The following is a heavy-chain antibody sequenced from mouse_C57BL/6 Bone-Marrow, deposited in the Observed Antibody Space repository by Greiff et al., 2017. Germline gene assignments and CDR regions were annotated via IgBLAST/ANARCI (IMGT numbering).Heavy chain of an antibody. CDR2: IYPRSGNT. Sequence: QVQLKQSGAELARPGASVKLSCKASGYTFTSYGISWVKQRTGQGLEWIGEIYPRSGNTYYNEKFKGKATLTADKSSSTAYMELRSLTSEDSAVYFCARGSNPFAYWGQGTLVTVSA. CDR1: GYTFTSYG. J-gene: IGHJ3*01. CDR3: ARGSNPFAY. V-gene: IGHV1-81*01. D-gene: IGHD1-1*01.